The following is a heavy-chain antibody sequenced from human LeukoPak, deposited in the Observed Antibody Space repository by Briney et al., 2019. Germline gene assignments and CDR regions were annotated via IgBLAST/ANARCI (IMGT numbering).Heavy chain of an antibody. Sequence: GGSLRLSSAASGFNFGNYWMHWVRQVPGKGLEWVARINSDGTGTTHADSVKGRFTTSRDNSKNTLYLQMNSLRAEDTAVYYCAKDQGYYGSGSYKEYFQHWGQGTLVTVSS. CDR3: AKDQGYYGSGSYKEYFQH. D-gene: IGHD3-10*01. J-gene: IGHJ1*01. CDR2: INSDGTGT. CDR1: GFNFGNYW. V-gene: IGHV3-74*01.